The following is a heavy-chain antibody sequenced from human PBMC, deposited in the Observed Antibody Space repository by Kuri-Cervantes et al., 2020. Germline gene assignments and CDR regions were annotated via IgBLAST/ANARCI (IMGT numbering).Heavy chain of an antibody. D-gene: IGHD2-2*01. CDR1: GFTFSSYW. CDR2: ISSSGSTI. CDR3: ARDCSSTSCYYYYYGMDV. J-gene: IGHJ6*02. Sequence: GGSLRLSCAASGFTFSSYWMSWARQAPGKGPEWVSYISSSGSTIYYADSVKGRFTISRDNAKNSLYLQMNSLRAEDTAVYYCARDCSSTSCYYYYYGMDVWGQGTTVTVSS. V-gene: IGHV3-48*04.